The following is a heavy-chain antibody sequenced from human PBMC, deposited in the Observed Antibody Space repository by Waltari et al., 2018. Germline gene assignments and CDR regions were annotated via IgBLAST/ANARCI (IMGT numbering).Heavy chain of an antibody. V-gene: IGHV4-34*01. Sequence: QVQLHQWGAGLLKPSETLSLTCGVSGGSFNDYYWTWIRQPSGKGLEWIGEIHHSGTTDYNPSLNSRLTMSVDTSKKQISLKMSSVTAADTAVYYCARGDLHYGSSGFFYWGQGALVTVSS. CDR2: IHHSGTT. CDR1: GGSFNDYY. D-gene: IGHD3-22*01. CDR3: ARGDLHYGSSGFFY. J-gene: IGHJ4*02.